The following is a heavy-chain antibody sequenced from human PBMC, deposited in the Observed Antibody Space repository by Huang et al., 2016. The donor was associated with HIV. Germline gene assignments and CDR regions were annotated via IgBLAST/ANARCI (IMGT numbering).Heavy chain of an antibody. D-gene: IGHD6-19*01. CDR2: IRDSGGST. CDR1: GFTFSSYA. Sequence: EVQLLESGGGLVQPGGSLRLSCAASGFTFSSYAMTWVRQAPGKGLEGVSDIRDSGGSTYYADSVKGRFTISRDNSKNTLYLQMNSLRAEDTAVYYCAKGRGSSGWYVGYWGQGTLVTVSS. J-gene: IGHJ4*02. CDR3: AKGRGSSGWYVGY. V-gene: IGHV3-23*01.